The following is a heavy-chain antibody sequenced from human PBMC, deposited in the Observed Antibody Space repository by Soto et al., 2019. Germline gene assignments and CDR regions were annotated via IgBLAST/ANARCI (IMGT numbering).Heavy chain of an antibody. D-gene: IGHD1-1*01. Sequence: SETLSLTCTVSGGSISSSSYHWGWIRQPPGTGLEWIGSIYYSGSTYYNPYLKSRVTISVDTSKNQFSLKLSSVTAADTAVYYCARNNRPYNWFEPWGQGTLVTVSS. CDR1: GGSISSSSYH. CDR3: ARNNRPYNWFEP. CDR2: IYYSGST. V-gene: IGHV4-39*01. J-gene: IGHJ5*02.